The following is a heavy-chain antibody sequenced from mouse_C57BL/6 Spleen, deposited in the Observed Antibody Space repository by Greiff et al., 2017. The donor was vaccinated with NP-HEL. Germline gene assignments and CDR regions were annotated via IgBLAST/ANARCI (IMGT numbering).Heavy chain of an antibody. V-gene: IGHV6-3*01. D-gene: IGHD2-3*01. Sequence: EVKLMESGGGLVQPGGSMKLSCVASGFTFSNYWMNWVRQSPEKGLEWVAQIRLKSDNYATHYAESVKGRFTISRADSKSSVYLQMNNLRAEDTGIYYCTGHPDDSGDGYYWYFDVWGTGTTVTVAS. CDR2: IRLKSDNYAT. CDR1: GFTFSNYW. J-gene: IGHJ1*03. CDR3: TGHPDDSGDGYYWYFDV.